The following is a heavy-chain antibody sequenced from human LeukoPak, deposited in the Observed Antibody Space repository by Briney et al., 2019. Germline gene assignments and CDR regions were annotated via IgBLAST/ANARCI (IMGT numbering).Heavy chain of an antibody. CDR1: GFTFSSYG. Sequence: GGSLRLSCAASGFTFSSYGMSWVRQAPGKGLEWVSGISGSGGSTYYADSVKGRFTISRDNSKNALYLQMNSLRAEDTAVYYCAREHHDAFDIWGQGTMVTVSS. V-gene: IGHV3-23*01. J-gene: IGHJ3*02. CDR3: AREHHDAFDI. CDR2: ISGSGGST.